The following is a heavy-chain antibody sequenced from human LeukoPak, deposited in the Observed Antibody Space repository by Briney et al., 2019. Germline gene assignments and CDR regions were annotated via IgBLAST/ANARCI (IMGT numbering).Heavy chain of an antibody. Sequence: PGGSLRLSXAASGFTFSSYGMHWVGQSPGKGLEWVAFIRYDGSNKYYADSVKGRFTISRDNSKNTLYLQMNSLRAEDTAVYYCAKDARDRLRFLEWSSFDYWGQGTLVTVSS. D-gene: IGHD3-3*01. CDR1: GFTFSSYG. V-gene: IGHV3-30*02. CDR2: IRYDGSNK. J-gene: IGHJ4*02. CDR3: AKDARDRLRFLEWSSFDY.